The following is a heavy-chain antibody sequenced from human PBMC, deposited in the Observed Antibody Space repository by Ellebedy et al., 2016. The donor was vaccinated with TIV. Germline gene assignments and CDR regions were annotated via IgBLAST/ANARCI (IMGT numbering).Heavy chain of an antibody. J-gene: IGHJ4*02. CDR2: IRYDGSNK. CDR1: GFTFSSYG. CDR3: ARIGGYTESQYYFDY. D-gene: IGHD5-12*01. V-gene: IGHV3-30*02. Sequence: GESLKISCAAPGFTFSSYGMHWVRQAPGKGLEWVAFIRYDGSNKYYADSVKGRFTISRDNAKNSLYLQMNSLRAEDTALYYCARIGGYTESQYYFDYWGQGTLVTVSS.